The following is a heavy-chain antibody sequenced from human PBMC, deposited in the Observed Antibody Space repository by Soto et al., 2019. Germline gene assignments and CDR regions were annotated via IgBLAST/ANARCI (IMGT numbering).Heavy chain of an antibody. CDR3: AKEWVYDSSGWSFDY. D-gene: IGHD3-22*01. Sequence: QVQLVESGGGVVQPGRSLRLSCAASGFTFSSYGMHWVRQAPGKGLEWVAVISYDGSNKYYADSVKGRFPISRDNSKNTRYLQMNSLRAEDTAGYYCAKEWVYDSSGWSFDYWGQGTLVTVSS. V-gene: IGHV3-30*18. CDR2: ISYDGSNK. J-gene: IGHJ4*02. CDR1: GFTFSSYG.